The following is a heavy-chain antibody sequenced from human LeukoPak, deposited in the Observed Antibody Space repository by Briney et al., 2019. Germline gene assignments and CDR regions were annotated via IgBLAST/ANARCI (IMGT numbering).Heavy chain of an antibody. CDR2: INPNSGGT. CDR3: ARALFEGYSGSVDY. Sequence: ASVKVSCNASGYTFTGYYMHWVRQAPGQGLEWMGWINPNSGGTNYAQKFQGRVTMTKDTSISTAYMELSRLRSDDTAVYYCARALFEGYSGSVDYWGQGTLVTVSS. CDR1: GYTFTGYY. V-gene: IGHV1-2*02. J-gene: IGHJ4*02. D-gene: IGHD1-26*01.